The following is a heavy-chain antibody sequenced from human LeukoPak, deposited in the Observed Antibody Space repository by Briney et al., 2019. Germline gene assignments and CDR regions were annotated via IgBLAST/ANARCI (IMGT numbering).Heavy chain of an antibody. D-gene: IGHD6-19*01. CDR1: GFTFSSYS. CDR3: ARASLSGWYLLDY. J-gene: IGHJ4*02. Sequence: GGSLRLSCAASGFTFSSYSMNWVRQAPGKGLEWVSSISGSSSYIYYADSVKGRFTISRDNAKNSLYLQMNSLRAEDTAVYYCARASLSGWYLLDYWGQGTLVTVSS. V-gene: IGHV3-21*01. CDR2: ISGSSSYI.